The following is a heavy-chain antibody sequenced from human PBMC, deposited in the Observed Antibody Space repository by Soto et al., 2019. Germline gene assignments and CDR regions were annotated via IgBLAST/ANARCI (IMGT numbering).Heavy chain of an antibody. CDR3: ARGQDGLWFDP. CDR1: GFTFSSYE. Sequence: GGSLRLSCAASGFTFSSYEMNWVRQAPGKGLEWVSYISTRGSTKYYADSVKGRFTISRDDAKNSLYLQMNSLRAEDTAVYYCARGQDGLWFDPWGQGTLVTVSS. D-gene: IGHD4-17*01. V-gene: IGHV3-48*03. CDR2: ISTRGSTK. J-gene: IGHJ5*02.